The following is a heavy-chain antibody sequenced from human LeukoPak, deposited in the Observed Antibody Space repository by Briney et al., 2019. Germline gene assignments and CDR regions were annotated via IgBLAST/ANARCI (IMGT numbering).Heavy chain of an antibody. CDR2: IYTSGST. Sequence: PSETLSLTCTVSGGSLSSGSYYWSWIRQPAGKGLEWIGRIYTSGSTNYNPSLKSRATISVDTSKNQFSLKLSSVNAADTAVYYCARSIVVVPAAKADAFDIWGQGTMVTVSS. J-gene: IGHJ3*02. D-gene: IGHD2-2*01. V-gene: IGHV4-61*02. CDR1: GGSLSSGSYY. CDR3: ARSIVVVPAAKADAFDI.